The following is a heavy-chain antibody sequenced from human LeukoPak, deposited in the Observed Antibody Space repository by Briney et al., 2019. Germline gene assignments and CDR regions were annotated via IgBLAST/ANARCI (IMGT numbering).Heavy chain of an antibody. CDR1: GFTFSSYA. J-gene: IGHJ4*02. V-gene: IGHV3-23*01. CDR2: ISGSGGST. CDR3: ARGPSGYHNT. D-gene: IGHD5-12*01. Sequence: GGSLRLSCAASGFTFSSYAMSWVRQARGKGLEWVSAISGSGGSTYYADSVKGRFTISRDNSKNTLYLQMNSLRAEDTAVYYCARGPSGYHNTGGQGTLVTVSS.